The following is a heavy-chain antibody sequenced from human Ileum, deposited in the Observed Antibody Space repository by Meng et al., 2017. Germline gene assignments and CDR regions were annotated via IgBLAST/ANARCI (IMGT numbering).Heavy chain of an antibody. CDR2: IHHSGTT. CDR1: GGSISSSIW. D-gene: IGHD3-10*01. Sequence: QVQLQESGPGLVKPSGTLSLTCAVSGGSISSSIWWSWVRQPPEKGLEGIGEIHHSGTTNYSPSLKSRLTISVDKSKNQFSLKLQSVTAADTAVYFCARGVVSGSHYNTYWGQGILVTVSS. J-gene: IGHJ4*02. V-gene: IGHV4-4*02. CDR3: ARGVVSGSHYNTY.